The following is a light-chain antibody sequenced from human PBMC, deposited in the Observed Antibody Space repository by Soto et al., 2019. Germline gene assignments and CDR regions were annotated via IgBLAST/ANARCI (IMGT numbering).Light chain of an antibody. J-gene: IGKJ2*01. CDR3: QQYGSSPET. V-gene: IGKV3-20*01. Sequence: EIVLTQSPGTLSLSPGERATLSCRASQSVSSSYLAWYQQKPGQAPRLLIYGASSRATGIPDRFSGSGSGTYFTLNISRLEPEDFAVYYCQQYGSSPETFGQGTKLEIK. CDR2: GAS. CDR1: QSVSSSY.